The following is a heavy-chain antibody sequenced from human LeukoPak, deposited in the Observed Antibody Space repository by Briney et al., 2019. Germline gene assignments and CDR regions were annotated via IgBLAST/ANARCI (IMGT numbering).Heavy chain of an antibody. Sequence: PSETLSLTCTVSGGSISSGGYYWSWVRQHPGKGLEWIGYIYYSGSTNYNPSLKSRVTISVDTSKNQFSLKLSSVTAADTAVYYCAREGYGDSDFDYWGQGTLVTVSS. J-gene: IGHJ4*02. D-gene: IGHD4-17*01. CDR3: AREGYGDSDFDY. V-gene: IGHV4-61*08. CDR1: GGSISSGGYY. CDR2: IYYSGST.